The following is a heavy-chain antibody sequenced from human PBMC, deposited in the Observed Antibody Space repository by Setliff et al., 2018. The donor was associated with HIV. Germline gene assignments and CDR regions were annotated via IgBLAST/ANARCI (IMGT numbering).Heavy chain of an antibody. J-gene: IGHJ4*02. CDR1: GFTFSSYA. Sequence: QPGGSLRLSCAASGFTFSSYAMHWVRQAPGKGLEWVAVISYDGSNKYYADSVKGRFTIPRDNSKNTLYLQMNSLRAEDTAVYYCARDPGSGSYYNYWGQGTLVTVSS. CDR3: ARDPGSGSYYNY. CDR2: ISYDGSNK. V-gene: IGHV3-30*01. D-gene: IGHD3-10*01.